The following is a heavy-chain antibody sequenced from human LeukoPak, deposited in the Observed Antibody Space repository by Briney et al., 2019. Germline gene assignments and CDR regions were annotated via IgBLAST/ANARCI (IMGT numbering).Heavy chain of an antibody. Sequence: ASVKVSCKASGYTFTSYGISWVRQAPGQGLEWMGWISAYNGNTNYAQKLQGRVTMTTDTSTSTAYMELRSLRSDDTAVYYCARAPYDYVWGSYRQVLFDYWGQGTLVTVSS. D-gene: IGHD3-16*02. CDR3: ARAPYDYVWGSYRQVLFDY. CDR2: ISAYNGNT. CDR1: GYTFTSYG. J-gene: IGHJ4*02. V-gene: IGHV1-18*01.